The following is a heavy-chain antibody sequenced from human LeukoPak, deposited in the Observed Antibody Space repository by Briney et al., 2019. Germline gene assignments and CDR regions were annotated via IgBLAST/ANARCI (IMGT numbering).Heavy chain of an antibody. CDR3: ARRRDLYSGSYYPFDY. J-gene: IGHJ4*02. CDR1: GYSFTSYW. D-gene: IGHD1-26*01. CDR2: IYPGDSDT. Sequence: GESLKISCKGSGYSFTSYWIGWVRQMPGKGLEWMGIIYPGDSDTRYSPSFQGQVSISADKSISTAYLQWSSLKASDTAMYYCARRRDLYSGSYYPFDYWGQGTLVTVSS. V-gene: IGHV5-51*01.